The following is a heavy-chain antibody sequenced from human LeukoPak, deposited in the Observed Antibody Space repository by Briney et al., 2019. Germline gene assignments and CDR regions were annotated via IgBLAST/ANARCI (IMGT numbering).Heavy chain of an antibody. Sequence: SETLSLTCAVYGGSFSGYYWSWIRQPPGKGLEWIGEINHSGSTNYNPSLKSRVTISVDTSKNQFSLKLSSVTAADTAVYYCGRGYGVGGFYYYYGMDVWGKGTTVPVSS. CDR3: GRGYGVGGFYYYYGMDV. CDR2: INHSGST. CDR1: GGSFSGYY. V-gene: IGHV4-34*01. J-gene: IGHJ6*04. D-gene: IGHD3-16*01.